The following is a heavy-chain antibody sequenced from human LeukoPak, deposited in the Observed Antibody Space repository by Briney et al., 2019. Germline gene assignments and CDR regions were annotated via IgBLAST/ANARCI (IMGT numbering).Heavy chain of an antibody. D-gene: IGHD3/OR15-3a*01. V-gene: IGHV3-7*01. CDR1: GFTFSNYW. Sequence: PGGSLRLSCAASGFTFSNYWMSWVRQAPGKGLEWLANIKQDGSAIYYLDSVKGRYTISRGNAKNSLYLQMNSLRVDDTAVYYCARKGLGDYWGQGTLVTVSS. CDR3: ARKGLGDY. J-gene: IGHJ4*02. CDR2: IKQDGSAI.